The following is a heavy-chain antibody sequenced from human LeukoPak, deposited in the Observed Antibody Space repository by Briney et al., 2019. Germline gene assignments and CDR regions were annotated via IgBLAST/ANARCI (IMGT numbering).Heavy chain of an antibody. CDR3: ARHRLRYCSGGSCWYFDY. V-gene: IGHV4-34*01. CDR2: INHSGST. J-gene: IGHJ4*02. D-gene: IGHD2-15*01. CDR1: GGSFSGYY. Sequence: PSETLSLTCAVYGGSFSGYYWSWIRQPPGKGLEWIGEINHSGSTNYNPSLKSRVTISVDTSKNQFSLKLSSVTAADTAVYYCARHRLRYCSGGSCWYFDYWGQGTLVTVSS.